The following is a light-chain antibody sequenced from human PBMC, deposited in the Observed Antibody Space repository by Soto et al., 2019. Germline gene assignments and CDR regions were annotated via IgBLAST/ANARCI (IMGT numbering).Light chain of an antibody. CDR1: QSISSY. J-gene: IGKJ4*01. V-gene: IGKV1-39*01. CDR3: QQSYSTPFT. CDR2: AAS. Sequence: DIQMTQSPSSLSASVGDRVTITCRASQSISSYLNWYQQKPGKVPKFLIYAASSLQSGVPSRFSGSGSGTDFTLTINSLQPEDFATYYCQQSYSTPFTFGGATKVEIK.